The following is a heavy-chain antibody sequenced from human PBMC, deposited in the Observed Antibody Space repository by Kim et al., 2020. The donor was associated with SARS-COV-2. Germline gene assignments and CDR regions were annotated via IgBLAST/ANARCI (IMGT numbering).Heavy chain of an antibody. V-gene: IGHV4-31*03. CDR2: IYYSGST. CDR3: ARDRQIFGVDS. Sequence: SETLSLTCTVSGGSISSGGYYWSWIRQHPGKGLEWIGDIYYSGSTYYNPSLKSRLTISIDTSKNQFSLKLTSVTAADTAVYYCARDRQIFGVDSWGQGTLVTVSS. J-gene: IGHJ4*02. D-gene: IGHD3-3*01. CDR1: GGSISSGGYY.